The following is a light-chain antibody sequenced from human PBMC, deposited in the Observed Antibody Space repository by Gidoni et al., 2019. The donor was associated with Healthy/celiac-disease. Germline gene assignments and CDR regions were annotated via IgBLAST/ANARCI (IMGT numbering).Light chain of an antibody. V-gene: IGLV3-19*01. CDR3: NFRDSSGNLLV. CDR1: SLRSYY. J-gene: IGLJ3*02. CDR2: GKN. Sequence: SSELTQDPAVSVALGQTVRITCQGDSLRSYYASWYQQKPGQATVLVIYGKNNRPSGIPDRFSGSSSGNTASLTITGAQAEDEADYYCNFRDSSGNLLVFGGGTKLTVL.